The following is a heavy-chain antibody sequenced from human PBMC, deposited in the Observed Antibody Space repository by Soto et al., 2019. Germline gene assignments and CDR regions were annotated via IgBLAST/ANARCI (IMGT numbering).Heavy chain of an antibody. CDR2: IKGDSGNI. J-gene: IGHJ5*02. CDR1: GYTFTRYV. D-gene: IGHD5-12*01. CDR3: TRDLLPRYSFSGFDP. V-gene: IGHV1-3*01. Sequence: ASVKVSCKASGYTFTRYVIHWVRQAPGQRLEWMGWIKGDSGNIEYSQKFQARVTITRDTSASTAYMEMRSLTSDDTALYYCTRDLLPRYSFSGFDPWGQGTQVTVSS.